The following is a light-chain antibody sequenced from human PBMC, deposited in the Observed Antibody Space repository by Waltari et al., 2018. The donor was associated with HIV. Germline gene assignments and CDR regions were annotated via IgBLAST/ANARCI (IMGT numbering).Light chain of an antibody. J-gene: IGKJ4*01. Sequence: EIVLPQSPATLSLSPGERATLSCRASQSVSSYLAWYQQKPGQAPRLRIYDASNRATGIPARFSGSGSGTDFTLTISSLEPEDFAVYYCQQRSNWPLTFGGGTKVEIK. V-gene: IGKV3-11*01. CDR3: QQRSNWPLT. CDR1: QSVSSY. CDR2: DAS.